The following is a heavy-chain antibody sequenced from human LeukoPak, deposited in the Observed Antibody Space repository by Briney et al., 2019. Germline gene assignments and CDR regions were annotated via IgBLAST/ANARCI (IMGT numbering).Heavy chain of an antibody. CDR1: GFTFNDYT. CDR3: AKADGGDYAHFHH. Sequence: PGGSLRLSCAASGFTFNDYTMHWVRQAPGKGLEWVSLISWNGGSTHYADSVKGRFTISRDNSKNSLFLQMYSLRTEHTALYYCAKADGGDYAHFHHWGQGTLVTVSS. J-gene: IGHJ1*01. V-gene: IGHV3-43*01. CDR2: ISWNGGST. D-gene: IGHD4-17*01.